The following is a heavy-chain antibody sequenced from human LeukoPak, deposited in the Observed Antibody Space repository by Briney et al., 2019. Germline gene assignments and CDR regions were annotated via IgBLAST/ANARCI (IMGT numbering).Heavy chain of an antibody. D-gene: IGHD2-2*01. J-gene: IGHJ5*02. CDR3: ARQYCSSTSCPVGFDP. CDR2: IYYSGST. Sequence: SETLSLTCTVSGGSISSSSYYWGWIRQPPGKGLEWIGSIYYSGSTYYNPSLKSRVTISVDTSKNQFSLKLSSVTAADTAVYYCARQYCSSTSCPVGFDPWGQGTLVTVSS. CDR1: GGSISSSSYY. V-gene: IGHV4-39*07.